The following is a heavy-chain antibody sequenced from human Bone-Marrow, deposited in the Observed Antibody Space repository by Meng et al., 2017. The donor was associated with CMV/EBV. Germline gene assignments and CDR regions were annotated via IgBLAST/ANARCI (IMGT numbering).Heavy chain of an antibody. CDR3: AKEHGRGCSSTSCYDLDY. J-gene: IGHJ4*02. CDR2: IRYDGSNK. CDR1: GFTFSSYG. Sequence: GESLKISCAASGFTFSSYGMHWVRQAPGKGLEWVAFIRYDGSNKYYADSVKGRFTISRDNSKNTLYLQMNSLRAEDTAVYYCAKEHGRGCSSTSCYDLDYWGQGTLVTVSS. D-gene: IGHD2-2*01. V-gene: IGHV3-30*02.